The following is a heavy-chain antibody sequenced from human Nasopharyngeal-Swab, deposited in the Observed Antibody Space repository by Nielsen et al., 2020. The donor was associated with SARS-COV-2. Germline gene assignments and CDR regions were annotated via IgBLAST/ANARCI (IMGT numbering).Heavy chain of an antibody. CDR2: MYTSGST. Sequence: TLSLTCSVSGVSISSGSYYWSWIRQPAGMGLEWIGHMYTSGSTNYNPSLKSRVAISMDTSKNQFSLRLSSVTAADTAVYYCAREDRWTLTSFYYALDVWGQGSTVTVSS. CDR3: AREDRWTLTSFYYALDV. D-gene: IGHD3-9*01. CDR1: GVSISSGSYY. V-gene: IGHV4-61*09. J-gene: IGHJ6*02.